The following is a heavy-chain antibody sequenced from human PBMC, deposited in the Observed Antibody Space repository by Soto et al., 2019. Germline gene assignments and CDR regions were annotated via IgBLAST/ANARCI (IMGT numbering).Heavy chain of an antibody. J-gene: IGHJ4*02. CDR2: IYYTGST. D-gene: IGHD3-3*01. CDR1: GGSISSGDYF. CDR3: ARDDGYYRLYDY. V-gene: IGHV4-30-4*01. Sequence: QVRLQESGPGLVKPSQTLSLTCTVSGGSISSGDYFWSWVRQPPGKGLEWIGYIYYTGSTSYTPSLKSRITMSVDASKNQFCLKVSSVTAADTAVYFCARDDGYYRLYDYWGQGTLVTVSS.